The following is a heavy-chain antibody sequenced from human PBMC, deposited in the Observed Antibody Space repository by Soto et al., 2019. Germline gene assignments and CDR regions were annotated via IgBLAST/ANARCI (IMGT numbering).Heavy chain of an antibody. CDR2: ISHDGSDN. J-gene: IGHJ4*02. CDR3: AKNPTGALYFFDF. D-gene: IGHD3-9*01. V-gene: IGHV3-30*18. Sequence: QVQLVESGGGVVQPGRSLRLSCAASGFTFGNFDMHWVRQAPGKGLEWLAFISHDGSDNYYADSVRGRFTISRDNSKNTLFLQLNGLRTEDSAVYYCAKNPTGALYFFDFWGQGTVVTVSS. CDR1: GFTFGNFD.